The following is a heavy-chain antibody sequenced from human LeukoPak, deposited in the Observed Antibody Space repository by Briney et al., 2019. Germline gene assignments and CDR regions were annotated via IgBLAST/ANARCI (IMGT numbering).Heavy chain of an antibody. Sequence: SETLSLTCAVYGGSFSGYYWSWIRQPPGKGLEWMREINHSGSTNYNPSLKSRVTISVDTSKNQFSLKLSSVTAADTAVYYCASVRFLEWLPYGMDVWGQGTTVTVSS. CDR3: ASVRFLEWLPYGMDV. D-gene: IGHD3-3*01. CDR2: INHSGST. J-gene: IGHJ6*02. CDR1: GGSFSGYY. V-gene: IGHV4-34*01.